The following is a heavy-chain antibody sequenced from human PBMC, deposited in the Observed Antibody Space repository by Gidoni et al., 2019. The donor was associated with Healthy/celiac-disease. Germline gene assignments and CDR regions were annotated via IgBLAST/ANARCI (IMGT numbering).Heavy chain of an antibody. J-gene: IGHJ5*02. Sequence: QVQLVESGGGLVKPGGSLRLSCAASGFTFSDYYMSWIRQAPGKGLEWVSYISSSSSYTNYADSVKGRFTISRDNAKNSLYLQMNSLRAEDTAVYYCARDLWDSSGYYKDGFDPWGQGTLVTVSS. CDR3: ARDLWDSSGYYKDGFDP. D-gene: IGHD3-22*01. CDR2: ISSSSSYT. V-gene: IGHV3-11*06. CDR1: GFTFSDYY.